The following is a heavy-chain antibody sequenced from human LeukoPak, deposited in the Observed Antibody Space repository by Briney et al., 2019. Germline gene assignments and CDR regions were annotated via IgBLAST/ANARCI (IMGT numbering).Heavy chain of an antibody. CDR2: IYYSGST. D-gene: IGHD5-12*01. CDR3: ARGATADGGHPTTAGMDV. Sequence: SETLSLTCTVSGGSISSYYWSWIRQPPGKGLEWIGYIYYSGSTNYNPSLKSRVTISADTSKNQFSLKLSSVTAADTAVYYCARGATADGGHPTTAGMDVWGQGTTVTVSS. J-gene: IGHJ6*02. CDR1: GGSISSYY. V-gene: IGHV4-59*01.